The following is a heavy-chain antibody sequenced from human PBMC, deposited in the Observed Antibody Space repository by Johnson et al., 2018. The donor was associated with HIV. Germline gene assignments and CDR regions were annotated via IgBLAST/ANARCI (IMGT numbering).Heavy chain of an antibody. J-gene: IGHJ3*02. D-gene: IGHD2/OR15-2a*01. V-gene: IGHV3-30-3*01. Sequence: QMLLVESGGGVVQPGRSLRLSCAASGFTFSSYAMHWVRQAPGRGLEWVAVISYDANNKYYADSVKGRLTISSDNSKNTLYLQMNSLTTEETAMYYFAIFPFPRPTSPTSITDAFDIWGPGTLVSVSS. CDR1: GFTFSSYA. CDR3: AIFPFPRPTSPTSITDAFDI. CDR2: ISYDANNK.